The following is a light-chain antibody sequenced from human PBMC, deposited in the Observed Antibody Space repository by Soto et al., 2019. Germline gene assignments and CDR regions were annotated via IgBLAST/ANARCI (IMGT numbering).Light chain of an antibody. V-gene: IGLV2-14*03. CDR1: HNDIGTYDY. Sequence: QSALTQPTSVSGSPGQSITISCTGNHNDIGTYDYVSWYQQHPGRAPRLLIYGVTTRPSGISDRFSASKSGLTASLTISGLQAEDEADYYCSSYTTSSTWVFGGGTQLTLL. CDR2: GVT. CDR3: SSYTTSSTWV. J-gene: IGLJ3*02.